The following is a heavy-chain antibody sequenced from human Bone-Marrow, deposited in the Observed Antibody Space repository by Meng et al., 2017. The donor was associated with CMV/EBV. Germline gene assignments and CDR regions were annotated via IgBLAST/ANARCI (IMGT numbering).Heavy chain of an antibody. V-gene: IGHV2-5*01. CDR2: IYWNGDQ. Sequence: SGPTLVKPTQTLTLTCTFPGFSLSTSQEGVGWIRQPPGKALEWLAHIYWNGDQRDSPSLRSRLTITKVTSKNQVVLTMTNVDPVDTATYYRVPLGFLPGVWEYFDWWGQGTLVTVSS. D-gene: IGHD1-26*01. CDR1: GFSLSTSQEG. CDR3: VPLGFLPGVWEYFDW. J-gene: IGHJ4*02.